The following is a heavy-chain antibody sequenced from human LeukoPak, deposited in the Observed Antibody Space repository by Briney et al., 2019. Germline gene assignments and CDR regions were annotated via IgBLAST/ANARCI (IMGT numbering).Heavy chain of an antibody. CDR1: GGSFSGYY. CDR3: ARPMHDSSRYSPMRGLQYYFDY. CDR2: INHSGST. Sequence: SETLSLTRAVYGGSFSGYYWSWIRQPPGKGLEWIGEINHSGSTNYNPSLKSRVTISVDTSKNQFSLKLSSVTAADTAVYYCARPMHDSSRYSPMRGLQYYFDYWGQGTLVTVSS. V-gene: IGHV4-34*01. J-gene: IGHJ4*02. D-gene: IGHD3-22*01.